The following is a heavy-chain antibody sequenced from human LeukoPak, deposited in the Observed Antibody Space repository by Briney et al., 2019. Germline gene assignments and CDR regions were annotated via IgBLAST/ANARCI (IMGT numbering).Heavy chain of an antibody. CDR1: GGSISSGGYY. CDR3: ARGDSSSWDYYFDY. CDR2: IYYSGST. Sequence: SQTLSLTCTVSGGSISSGGYYWSWIRQHPGKGLEWLGYIYYSGSTYYNPSLKSRVTISVDTSKNQFSLKLSSVTAADTAVYYCARGDSSSWDYYFDYWGQGTLVTVSS. D-gene: IGHD6-13*01. V-gene: IGHV4-31*03. J-gene: IGHJ4*02.